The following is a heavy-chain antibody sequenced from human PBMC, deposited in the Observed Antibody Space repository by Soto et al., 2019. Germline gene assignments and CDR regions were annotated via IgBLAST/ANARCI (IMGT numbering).Heavy chain of an antibody. D-gene: IGHD6-19*01. CDR3: ARVTAGGDWYSDL. Sequence: QVQLQESGPGLVKPSGTLSLTCAVSGGSISSSNWWSWVRQPPGKGLEWIGEIYHSGSTNYNPSLKERVHIAVDKSKNQFAMKLSSETAADTAVYYCARVTAGGDWYSDLWRRGTLVTVSS. J-gene: IGHJ2*01. CDR2: IYHSGST. V-gene: IGHV4-4*02. CDR1: GGSISSSNW.